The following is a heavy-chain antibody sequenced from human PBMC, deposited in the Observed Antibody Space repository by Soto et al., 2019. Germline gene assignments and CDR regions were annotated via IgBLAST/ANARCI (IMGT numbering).Heavy chain of an antibody. CDR2: IFHSGST. Sequence: SETLSLTCAVSGGSIRSNNWWSWVRQPPGKGLEWIGEIFHSGSTNYNPSLKTRVTISVDKSKNQFSLKLSSVTAADTAVYYCARAVRGSYYDYWGQGTLVTVSS. D-gene: IGHD1-26*01. V-gene: IGHV4-4*02. J-gene: IGHJ4*02. CDR1: GGSIRSNNW. CDR3: ARAVRGSYYDY.